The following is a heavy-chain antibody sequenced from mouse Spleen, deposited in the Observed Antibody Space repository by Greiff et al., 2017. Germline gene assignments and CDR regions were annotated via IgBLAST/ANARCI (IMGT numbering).Heavy chain of an antibody. CDR2: INYDGSST. CDR1: GFTFSDYY. Sequence: EVHLVESEGGLVQPGSSMKLSCTASGFTFSDYYMAWVRQVPEKGLEWVANINYDGSSTYYLDSLKSRFIISRDNAKNILYLQMSSLKSEDTATYYCARAERDYYAMDYWGQGTSVTVSS. CDR3: ARAERDYYAMDY. J-gene: IGHJ4*01. V-gene: IGHV5-16*01.